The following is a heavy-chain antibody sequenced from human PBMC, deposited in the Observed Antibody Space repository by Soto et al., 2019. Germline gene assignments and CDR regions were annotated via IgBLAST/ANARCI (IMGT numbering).Heavy chain of an antibody. V-gene: IGHV1-18*01. Sequence: GASVKVSCKASGYTFTSYGISWVRQAPGQGLEWMGWISAYNGNTNYAQKLQGRVTMTTDTSTSTAYMELRSLRSDDTAVYYCARGSRITIFGVGAGGMDVWGQGTTVTVSS. J-gene: IGHJ6*02. CDR2: ISAYNGNT. CDR3: ARGSRITIFGVGAGGMDV. D-gene: IGHD3-3*01. CDR1: GYTFTSYG.